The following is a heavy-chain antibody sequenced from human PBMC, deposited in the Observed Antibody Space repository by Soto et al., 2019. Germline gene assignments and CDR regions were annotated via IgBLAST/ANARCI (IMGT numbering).Heavy chain of an antibody. J-gene: IGHJ6*02. D-gene: IGHD6-13*01. CDR1: GYSFTSYR. CDR2: IYPGDSDT. V-gene: IGHV5-51*01. Sequence: GESQKISCKGSGYSFTSYRIGWVRQMPGKGLEWMGIIYPGDSDTRYSPSFQGQVTISADKSISTAYLQWSSLKASDTAMYYCARTSAAGKYYYGMDVWGQGTTVTVSS. CDR3: ARTSAAGKYYYGMDV.